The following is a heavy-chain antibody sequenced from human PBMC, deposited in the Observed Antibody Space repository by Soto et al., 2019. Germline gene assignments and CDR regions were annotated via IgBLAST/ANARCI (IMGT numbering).Heavy chain of an antibody. Sequence: EVQLVESGGGLVQPGGSLRLSCAASGSTITNYWMSWVRQAPGKGLDWVATINPDGSAKDYVDSVKGRFTISRDNSKNSLYLQMNNLRAEDTAVYYCGINRLSGGQGTLVTVSS. D-gene: IGHD2-21*01. CDR3: GINRLS. CDR2: INPDGSAK. J-gene: IGHJ4*02. V-gene: IGHV3-7*05. CDR1: GSTITNYW.